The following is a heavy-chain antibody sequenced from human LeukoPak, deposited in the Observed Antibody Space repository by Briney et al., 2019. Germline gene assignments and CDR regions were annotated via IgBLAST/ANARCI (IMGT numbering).Heavy chain of an antibody. D-gene: IGHD3-10*01. J-gene: IGHJ5*02. V-gene: IGHV1-3*01. CDR3: ARDNIPKSWFGDSTWFDP. CDR2: INAGNGNT. CDR1: GYSFTTYW. Sequence: GESLKISCKGSGYSFTTYWIGWVRQAPGQRLEWMGWINAGNGNTKYSQIFQGRVTITRDTSASTAYMELSSLRSEDTAVYYCARDNIPKSWFGDSTWFDPWGQGTLVTVSS.